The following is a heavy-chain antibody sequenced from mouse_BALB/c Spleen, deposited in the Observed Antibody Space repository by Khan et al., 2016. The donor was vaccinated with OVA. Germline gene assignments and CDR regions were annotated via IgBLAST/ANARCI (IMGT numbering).Heavy chain of an antibody. CDR3: RISTINA. Sequence: VQLQQSGAELVKPAASLKLSCTASGYTIKDIYIHWVKQRPEKGLERIRRTDPANGNTKYDPKFQGKATITADTSSNTAYLQLSSLTSEDTAVYYCRISTINAWGQGTTLTVSS. CDR1: GYTIKDIY. CDR2: TDPANGNT. J-gene: IGHJ2*01. V-gene: IGHV14-3*02.